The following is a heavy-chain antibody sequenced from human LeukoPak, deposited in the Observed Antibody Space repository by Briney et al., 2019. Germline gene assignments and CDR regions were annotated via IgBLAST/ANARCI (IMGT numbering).Heavy chain of an antibody. CDR3: AREEIAAAESDY. D-gene: IGHD6-13*01. J-gene: IGHJ4*02. V-gene: IGHV3-21*01. Sequence: PGGSLRLSCAASGFTFSSYAMNWVRQAPGKGLEWVSSISSSSSYIYYADSVKGRFTISRDNAKNSLYLQMNSLRAEDTAVYYCAREEIAAAESDYWGQGTLVTVSS. CDR2: ISSSSSYI. CDR1: GFTFSSYA.